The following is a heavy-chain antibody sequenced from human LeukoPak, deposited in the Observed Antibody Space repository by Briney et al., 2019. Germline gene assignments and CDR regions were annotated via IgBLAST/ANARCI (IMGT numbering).Heavy chain of an antibody. D-gene: IGHD6-19*01. V-gene: IGHV3-23*01. J-gene: IGHJ4*02. CDR1: GFTFSNYG. CDR3: AKALEWLVPGGD. Sequence: GGSLRLSCAASGFTFSNYGMSWVRQAPGKGLEWVSAISGSGGSTYYADSVKGRFTISRDNSKNTLYLQMNSLRAEDTAVYYCAKALEWLVPGGDWGQGTLVTVSS. CDR2: ISGSGGST.